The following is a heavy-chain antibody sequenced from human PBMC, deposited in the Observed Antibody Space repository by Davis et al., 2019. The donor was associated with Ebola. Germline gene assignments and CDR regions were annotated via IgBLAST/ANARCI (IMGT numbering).Heavy chain of an antibody. J-gene: IGHJ2*01. D-gene: IGHD3-9*01. CDR2: MNPDSGNT. CDR1: GYSFTSYD. CDR3: ARERINYDILTGYYNRYFDL. V-gene: IGHV1-8*01. Sequence: AASVKVSCKASGYSFTSYDINWVRQATGQGLEWMGWMNPDSGNTGYAQKFQGRVTMTRNTSISTAYMELSSLRSEDTAVYYCARERINYDILTGYYNRYFDLWGRGTLVTLSS.